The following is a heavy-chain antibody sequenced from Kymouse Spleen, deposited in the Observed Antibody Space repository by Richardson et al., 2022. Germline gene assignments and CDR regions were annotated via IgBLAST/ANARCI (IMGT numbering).Heavy chain of an antibody. CDR1: GFTFSSYG. J-gene: IGHJ4*02. CDR2: IWYDGSNK. D-gene: IGHD1-26*01. CDR3: ARAGELPSFFDY. V-gene: IGHV3-33*01. Sequence: QVQLVESGGGVVQPGRSLRLSCAASGFTFSSYGMHWVRQAPGKGLEWVAVIWYDGSNKYYADSVKGRFTISRDNSKNTLYLQMNSLRAEDTAVYYCARAGELPSFFDYWGQGTLVTVSS.